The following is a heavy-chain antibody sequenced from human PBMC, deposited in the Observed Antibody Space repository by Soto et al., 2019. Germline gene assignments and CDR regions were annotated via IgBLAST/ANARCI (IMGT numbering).Heavy chain of an antibody. J-gene: IGHJ4*02. Sequence: EVQLAVSGGGFVKPGGSLRLSCAVSGFSFSDAWLNWVRQAPGKGLEWVGRIKTKSDSAATDYAAPVKGRXIISRDDSXXXXXXXXXXXQAEDTAVYYCTTDLQNRRYTWNFYWGQGTLVTXSS. CDR3: TTDLQNRRYTWNFY. CDR2: IKTKSDSAAT. CDR1: GFSFSDAW. V-gene: IGHV3-15*07. D-gene: IGHD1-7*01.